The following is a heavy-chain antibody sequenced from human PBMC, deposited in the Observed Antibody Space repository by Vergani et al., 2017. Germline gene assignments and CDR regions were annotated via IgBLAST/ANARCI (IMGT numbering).Heavy chain of an antibody. V-gene: IGHV4-39*07. CDR2: IYYSGST. J-gene: IGHJ4*02. D-gene: IGHD6-13*01. CDR1: GGSISSSSYY. Sequence: QLQLQESGPGLVKPSETLSLTCTVSGGSISSSSYYWGWIRQPPGKGLEWIGSIYYSGSTYYNPSLKSRVTISVDTSKNQFSLKLSSVTAADTAVYYCARDRLGYSSSWYLLDYWGQGTLVTVSS. CDR3: ARDRLGYSSSWYLLDY.